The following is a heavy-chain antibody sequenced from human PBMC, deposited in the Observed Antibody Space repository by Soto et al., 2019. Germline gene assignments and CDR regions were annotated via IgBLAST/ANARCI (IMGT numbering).Heavy chain of an antibody. Sequence: EVQLVESGGGLVQRGGSLRLSCAASGLTFSSYSMNWVRQAPGKGLEWVSYISSSSSTIYCADSVKGRFTISRDNAKNSLYLQMNSLRAEDTAVYYCAFGEESRYYYYGMDVWGRGTTVTVSS. CDR2: ISSSSSTI. CDR1: GLTFSSYS. J-gene: IGHJ6*02. D-gene: IGHD3-10*01. CDR3: AFGEESRYYYYGMDV. V-gene: IGHV3-48*01.